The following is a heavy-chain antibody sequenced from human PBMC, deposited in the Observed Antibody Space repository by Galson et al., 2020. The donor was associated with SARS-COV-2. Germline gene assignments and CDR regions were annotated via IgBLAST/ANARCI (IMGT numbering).Heavy chain of an antibody. CDR1: GGSISSGDYY. D-gene: IGHD3-10*01. Sequence: SETLSLTCTVSGGSISSGDYYWSWIRQPPGKGLEWIGYIYYSGSTYYNPSLKSRVTISVDTSKNQFSLKLSSVTAADTAVYYCARGYGSGTAGPYFDYWGQGTLVTVSS. CDR3: ARGYGSGTAGPYFDY. CDR2: IYYSGST. V-gene: IGHV4-30-4*01. J-gene: IGHJ4*02.